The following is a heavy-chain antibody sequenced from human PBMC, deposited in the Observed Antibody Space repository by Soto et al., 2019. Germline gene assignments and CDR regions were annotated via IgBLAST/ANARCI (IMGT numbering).Heavy chain of an antibody. V-gene: IGHV4-34*01. D-gene: IGHD2-15*01. CDR1: GGSFGGYY. CDR2: INHSGST. Sequence: QVQLQQWGAGLLKPSETLSLTCAVYGGSFGGYYWSWIRQPPGKGLEWIGEINHSGSTNYNPSLKSRVTISVDTSKNQFSLKLSSVTAADTAVYYCARGRVVVVAARHYNWFDPWGQRTLVTVSS. J-gene: IGHJ5*02. CDR3: ARGRVVVVAARHYNWFDP.